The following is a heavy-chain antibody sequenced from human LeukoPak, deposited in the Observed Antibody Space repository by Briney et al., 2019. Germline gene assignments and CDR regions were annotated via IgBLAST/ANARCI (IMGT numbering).Heavy chain of an antibody. CDR3: ARGSDYGVGAFDI. D-gene: IGHD4-17*01. V-gene: IGHV3-48*03. J-gene: IGHJ3*02. CDR1: GFAFSSYE. CDR2: ISTSVSTI. Sequence: PGRSLRLSCAASGFAFSSYEMNWVRQAPGKGLEWVSYISTSVSTIYYGDSVKGRFTISRDNATNSLFLQMNILRAEDTAVYYCARGSDYGVGAFDIWGQGTMVTVSS.